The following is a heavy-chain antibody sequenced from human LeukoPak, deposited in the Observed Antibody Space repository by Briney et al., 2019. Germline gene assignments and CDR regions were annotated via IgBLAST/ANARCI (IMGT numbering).Heavy chain of an antibody. J-gene: IGHJ6*03. CDR1: GGSINSNNYY. CDR2: IHTSGST. Sequence: SQTLSLTCTVSGGSINSNNYYWNWIRQPAGKGLEWIGRIHTSGSTYYNPSLKSRVTISVDTSKNQFSLKLSSVTAADTALYCCASEAPGMAVAGSSYYYYYMVVWGEGATVTVSS. CDR3: ASEAPGMAVAGSSYYYYYMVV. V-gene: IGHV4-61*02. D-gene: IGHD6-19*01.